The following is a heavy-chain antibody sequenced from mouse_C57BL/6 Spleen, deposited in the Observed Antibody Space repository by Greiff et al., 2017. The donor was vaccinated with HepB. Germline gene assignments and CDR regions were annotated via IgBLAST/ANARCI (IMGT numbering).Heavy chain of an antibody. CDR2: INPYNGGT. J-gene: IGHJ4*01. Sequence: VQLKESGPVLVKPGASVKMSCKASGYTFTDYYMNWVKQSHGKSLEWIGVINPYNGGTSYNQKFKGKATLTVDKSSSTAYMELNSLTSEDSAVYYCARELRFYYAMDYWGQGTSVTVSS. CDR3: ARELRFYYAMDY. V-gene: IGHV1-19*01. CDR1: GYTFTDYY. D-gene: IGHD1-1*01.